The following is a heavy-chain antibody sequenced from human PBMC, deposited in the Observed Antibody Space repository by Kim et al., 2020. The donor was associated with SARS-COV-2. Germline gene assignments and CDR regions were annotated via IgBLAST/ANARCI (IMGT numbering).Heavy chain of an antibody. V-gene: IGHV3-23*01. J-gene: IGHJ4*02. CDR3: VKDWSGADY. CDR2: ISGSGGTI. CDR1: GFIFRSYA. Sequence: GGSLRLSCEVSGFIFRSYAMSWVRQAPGKGLEWVSGISGSGGTIQYADSVQGRFIISRDNPKNTLYVQMNSLRADDTAVYYCVKDWSGADYWGQGPLVTVSS. D-gene: IGHD3-3*01.